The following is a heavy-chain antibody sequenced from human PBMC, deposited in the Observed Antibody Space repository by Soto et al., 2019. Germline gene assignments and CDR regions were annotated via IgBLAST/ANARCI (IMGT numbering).Heavy chain of an antibody. D-gene: IGHD2-2*01. CDR1: GGTFSRYS. CDR2: IIPIFGIA. J-gene: IGHJ6*02. V-gene: IGHV1-69*08. Sequence: QVQLVQSGAEVKKPGSSVKVSCKASGGTFSRYSITWVRQAPGHGLEWIGRIIPIFGIASYAQKFQGRVTITADDSTSTADMELSSLRSDDTAVYYCAREDRDRETGRVPAAIDGTDVWGQGTPVTVSS. CDR3: AREDRDRETGRVPAAIDGTDV.